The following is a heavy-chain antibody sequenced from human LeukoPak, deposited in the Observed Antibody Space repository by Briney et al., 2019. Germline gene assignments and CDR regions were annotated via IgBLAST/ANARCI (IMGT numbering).Heavy chain of an antibody. V-gene: IGHV3-53*01. CDR3: ARERRGGYYYGMDV. J-gene: IGHJ6*04. CDR1: GFTVSSNY. Sequence: PGGSLRLSCAASGFTVSSNYMSWVRQAPGKGLEWVSVIYSGGSTYCADSVKGRFTISRDNSKNTLYLQMNSLRAEDTAVYYCARERRGGYYYGMDVWGKGTTVTASS. D-gene: IGHD2-15*01. CDR2: IYSGGST.